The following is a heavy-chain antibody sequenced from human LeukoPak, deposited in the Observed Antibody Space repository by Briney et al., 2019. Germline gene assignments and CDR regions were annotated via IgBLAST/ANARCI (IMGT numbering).Heavy chain of an antibody. V-gene: IGHV1-2*02. CDR3: ARDLIAAAGTLDY. CDR1: GYSFTGYY. CDR2: INPNSGGT. J-gene: IGHJ4*02. D-gene: IGHD6-13*01. Sequence: ASVKVSCKASGYSFTGYYMHWVRQAPGQGLEWMGWINPNSGGTSYAQKFQGRVTMTTDMSISTAYMELSGLRSDDTAVYYCARDLIAAAGTLDYWGQGTLVTVSS.